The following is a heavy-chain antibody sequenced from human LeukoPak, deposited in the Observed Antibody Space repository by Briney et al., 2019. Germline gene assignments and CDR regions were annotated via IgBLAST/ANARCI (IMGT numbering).Heavy chain of an antibody. V-gene: IGHV3-21*01. J-gene: IGHJ4*02. CDR2: ISSGSDSI. CDR1: GFTFSSFT. CDR3: ARGSLGNYDY. D-gene: IGHD3-3*02. Sequence: GGSLRLSCAASGFTFSSFTMNWVRQAPGKGLEWVSSISSGSDSIYYADSVKGRFTISRDNAKISLYLQMNSLRAEDTAVYYCARGSLGNYDYWGQGTLVTVS.